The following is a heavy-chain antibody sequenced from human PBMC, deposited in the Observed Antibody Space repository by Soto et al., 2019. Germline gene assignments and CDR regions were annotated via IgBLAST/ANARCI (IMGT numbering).Heavy chain of an antibody. J-gene: IGHJ4*02. D-gene: IGHD1-26*01. CDR1: GGTFSSYA. CDR3: ARGAGGSYWQGY. V-gene: IGHV1-3*01. CDR2: INAGNGNT. Sequence: ASVKVSCKASGGTFSSYAMHWVRQAPGQRLEWMGWINAGNGNTKYSQKFQGRVTITRDTSASTAYMELSSLRSEDTAVYYCARGAGGSYWQGYWGQGTLVTVSS.